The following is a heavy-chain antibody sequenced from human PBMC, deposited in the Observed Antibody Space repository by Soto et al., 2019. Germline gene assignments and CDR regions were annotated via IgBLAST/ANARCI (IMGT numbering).Heavy chain of an antibody. CDR2: ISSSGSTI. V-gene: IGHV3-11*01. D-gene: IGHD2-15*01. CDR3: ARDPEDIVVVPPSGRGV. Sequence: GGSLRLSCAASGFTFSDYYMSWIRQAPGKGLEWVSYISSSGSTIYYADSVKGRFTISRDNAKNSLYLQMNSLRAEDTAVYYCARDPEDIVVVPPSGRGVWGQGTMVTVSS. J-gene: IGHJ3*01. CDR1: GFTFSDYY.